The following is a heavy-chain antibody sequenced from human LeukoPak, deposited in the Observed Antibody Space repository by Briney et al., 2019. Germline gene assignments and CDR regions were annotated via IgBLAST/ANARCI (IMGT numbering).Heavy chain of an antibody. CDR3: ARQAYSNYVGFDY. J-gene: IGHJ4*02. D-gene: IGHD4-11*01. CDR2: IYYSGST. Sequence: PSETLSLTCTVSGGSISSSSYYWGWIRQPRGKGLEWIGSIYYSGSTYYNPSLKSRVTISVDTSKNQFSLKLSSVTAADTAVYYCARQAYSNYVGFDYWGQGTLVTVSS. V-gene: IGHV4-39*01. CDR1: GGSISSSSYY.